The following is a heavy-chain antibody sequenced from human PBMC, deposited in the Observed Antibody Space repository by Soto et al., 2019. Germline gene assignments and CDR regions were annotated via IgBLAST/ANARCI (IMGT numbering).Heavy chain of an antibody. V-gene: IGHV3-11*01. CDR1: GFTFSDYY. D-gene: IGHD3-22*01. CDR2: ISSSGDII. CDR3: AGDLGYYDSSGYLDY. J-gene: IGHJ4*02. Sequence: GGSLRLSCAASGFTFSDYYMSWIRQAPGKGLEWVSYISSSGDIIYYADSMKGRFTISRDNAKNSLYLQMNNLRAEDTAVYYCAGDLGYYDSSGYLDYWGQGTLVTVSS.